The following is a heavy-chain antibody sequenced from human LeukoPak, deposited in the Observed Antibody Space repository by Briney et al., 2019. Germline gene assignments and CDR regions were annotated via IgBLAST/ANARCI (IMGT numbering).Heavy chain of an antibody. CDR2: IYSSGST. CDR3: ARFHSYYIDSRATHTFDI. CDR1: GGSINNYF. V-gene: IGHV4-4*07. D-gene: IGHD3-22*01. Sequence: SETLSLTCTVSGGSINNYFSNWIRQPAGKGLEWIGRIYSSGSTDYNPSLKSRVIMSVDTSKTQFPLKLSSLTAADTAVYYCARFHSYYIDSRATHTFDIWGPGTMVTVSS. J-gene: IGHJ3*02.